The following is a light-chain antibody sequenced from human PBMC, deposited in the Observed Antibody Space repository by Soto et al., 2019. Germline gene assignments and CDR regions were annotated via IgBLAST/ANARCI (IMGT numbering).Light chain of an antibody. CDR2: GAS. J-gene: IGKJ4*01. Sequence: EIVLTQSPATLSVSPGESATLXXRASQSISDNLAWYQQKPGQAPRVXIYGASTGATSIPARSSGSGAGTEFTLTISSLQSEDFAIYSCQQYNNWPLTFGGGTKVDIK. CDR3: QQYNNWPLT. V-gene: IGKV3-15*01. CDR1: QSISDN.